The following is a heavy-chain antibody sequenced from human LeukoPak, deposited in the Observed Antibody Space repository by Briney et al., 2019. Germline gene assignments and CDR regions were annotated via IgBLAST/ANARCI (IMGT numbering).Heavy chain of an antibody. V-gene: IGHV3-23*01. CDR1: GFTFSSYA. CDR2: ISGSGGST. D-gene: IGHD1-26*01. CDR3: AKDPSLRGSSGGG. J-gene: IGHJ4*02. Sequence: GGPLRLSCAASGFTFSSYAMSWVRQAPGKGLEWVSAISGSGGSTYYADSVKGRFTISRDNSKNTLYLQMNSLRAEDTAVYYCAKDPSLRGSSGGGWGQGTLVTVSS.